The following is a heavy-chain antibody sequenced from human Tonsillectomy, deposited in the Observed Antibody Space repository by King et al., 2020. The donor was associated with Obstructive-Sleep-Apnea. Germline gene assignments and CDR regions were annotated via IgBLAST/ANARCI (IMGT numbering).Heavy chain of an antibody. V-gene: IGHV1-69*04. D-gene: IGHD3-9*01. Sequence: QLVQSGAEVKKPGSSVKVSCKASGGTFSSYAISWVRQAPGQGLEWMGRIIPILGIANYAQKFQGRVTITADKSTSTAYMELSSLRSEDTAVYYCARGRWGVGYFDWLSKNPFDYWGQGTLVTVSS. CDR1: GGTFSSYA. J-gene: IGHJ4*02. CDR2: IIPILGIA. CDR3: ARGRWGVGYFDWLSKNPFDY.